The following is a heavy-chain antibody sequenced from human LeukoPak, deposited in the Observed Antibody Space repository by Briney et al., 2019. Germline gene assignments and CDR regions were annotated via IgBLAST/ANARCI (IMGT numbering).Heavy chain of an antibody. CDR2: ISSSSSYI. CDR1: GFTFSSYS. CDR3: ARDEEIPPPEYSGSELGY. D-gene: IGHD5-12*01. J-gene: IGHJ4*02. V-gene: IGHV3-21*01. Sequence: PGGSLRLSCAASGFTFSSYSMNWVRQAPGKGLEWVSSISSSSSYIYYADSVKGRFTISRDNAKNSLYLQMNSLRAEDTAVYYCARDEEIPPPEYSGSELGYWGQGTLVTVSS.